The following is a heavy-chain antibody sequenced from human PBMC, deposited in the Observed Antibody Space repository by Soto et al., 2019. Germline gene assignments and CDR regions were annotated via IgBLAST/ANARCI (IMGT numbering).Heavy chain of an antibody. CDR2: ISPSGRDI. J-gene: IGHJ5*02. D-gene: IGHD2-21*01. CDR3: ARDLVGYCGGDCHYYWFDP. CDR1: GFTFGSYR. V-gene: IGHV3-21*06. Sequence: EVQLVESGGGLAKPGGSLRLSCAASGFTFGSYRMTWVRQLPGKGLEWVSSISPSGRDIYYAESLKGRFTISRDNAKNPLFLEMNSLRAEDTAVYYCARDLVGYCGGDCHYYWFDPWGQGTLVTVSS.